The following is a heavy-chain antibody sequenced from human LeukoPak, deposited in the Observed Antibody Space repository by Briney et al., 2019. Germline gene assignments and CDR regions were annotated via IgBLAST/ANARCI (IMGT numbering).Heavy chain of an antibody. CDR2: ISSSSSYI. CDR3: ARGPPRYSGSFFWSDY. J-gene: IGHJ4*02. V-gene: IGHV3-21*01. CDR1: GFTFGRYE. Sequence: PGGSLRLSCAASGFTFGRYEMNWVRQAPGKGLEWVSSISSSSSYIYYADSPKGRFTISRDNAKNSLYLQMNSLGAEDTAVYYCARGPPRYSGSFFWSDYWGQGTLVTVSS. D-gene: IGHD1-26*01.